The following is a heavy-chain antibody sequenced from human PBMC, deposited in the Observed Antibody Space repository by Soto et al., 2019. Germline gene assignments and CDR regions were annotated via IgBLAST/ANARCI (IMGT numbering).Heavy chain of an antibody. D-gene: IGHD1-7*01. Sequence: PSETLSLTCTVSGGSISSYYWSWIRQPPGKGLEWIGYIYYSGSTNYNPSLKSRVTISVDTSKNQFSLKLSSVTAADTAVYYCERVTRYNWNSSWFDPWGQGTLVTVSS. CDR2: IYYSGST. CDR3: ERVTRYNWNSSWFDP. CDR1: GGSISSYY. J-gene: IGHJ5*02. V-gene: IGHV4-59*01.